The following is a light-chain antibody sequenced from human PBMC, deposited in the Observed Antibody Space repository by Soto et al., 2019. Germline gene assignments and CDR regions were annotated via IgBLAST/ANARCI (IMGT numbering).Light chain of an antibody. CDR1: STDIGAYNY. Sequence: LTQPASVSGSPGQSITISCTGTSTDIGAYNYVSWYQHHPGKAPKLLIYEVTNRPSGVSNRFSGSKSGNTASLTISGLQAEDEANYYCNSYTTLSNRVFGTGTKVAVL. CDR3: NSYTTLSNRV. J-gene: IGLJ1*01. CDR2: EVT. V-gene: IGLV2-14*01.